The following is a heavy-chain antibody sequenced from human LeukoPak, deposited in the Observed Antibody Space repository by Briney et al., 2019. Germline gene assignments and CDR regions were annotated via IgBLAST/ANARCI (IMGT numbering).Heavy chain of an antibody. CDR1: EFSFRIYW. D-gene: IGHD6-13*01. J-gene: IGHJ4*02. CDR3: ARAGTAGSVDY. V-gene: IGHV3-7*01. CDR2: INPDGSDK. Sequence: PGGSLRLSCAASEFSFRIYWMSWVRQAPGKGLEWVANINPDGSDKYYVDSIKGRFTISRDNAKNSLCLQMDSLRAEDTAVYYCARAGTAGSVDYWGQGTLVTVSS.